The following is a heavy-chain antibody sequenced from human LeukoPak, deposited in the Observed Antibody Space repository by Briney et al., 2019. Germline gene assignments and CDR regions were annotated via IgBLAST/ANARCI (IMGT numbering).Heavy chain of an antibody. CDR1: GYTFTSYG. CDR3: ARVDAWYYYYGMDV. CDR2: ISAYNGNT. J-gene: IGHJ6*02. Sequence: ASVKVSCKASGYTFTSYGISWVRQAPGQGLEWMGWISAYNGNTNYAQKLQGRVTMTTDTSTSTAYMELRSLRSDDTAVYYCARVDAWYYYYGMDVWGQGTTVTVSS. V-gene: IGHV1-18*01.